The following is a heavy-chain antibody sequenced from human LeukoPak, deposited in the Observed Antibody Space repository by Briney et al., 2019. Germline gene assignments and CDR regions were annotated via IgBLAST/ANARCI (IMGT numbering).Heavy chain of an antibody. CDR2: INPSGGRT. D-gene: IGHD6-19*01. CDR3: ARSGQWLVNDY. V-gene: IGHV1-46*01. J-gene: IGHJ4*02. Sequence: GASVKVSCKASGYTFTSYYIYWMRQAHGHGLDWMGIINPSGGRTNYAHKFQGRVTMTRDMSTSTVYMELSSLRSEDTAVYYCARSGQWLVNDYWGQGTLVTVSS. CDR1: GYTFTSYY.